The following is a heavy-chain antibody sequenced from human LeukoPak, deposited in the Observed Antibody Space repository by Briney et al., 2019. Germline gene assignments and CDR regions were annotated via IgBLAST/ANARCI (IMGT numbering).Heavy chain of an antibody. Sequence: GGSLRLSCAAAGFTFISYAMSCVRQAPGKGREWVSGITTNGDSTSYADSVKGRFTISRHNSKNTLYLQMNSLRVEETAVYSCAKDIYGDYGGFDYWGQGALVTVSS. D-gene: IGHD4-17*01. J-gene: IGHJ4*02. CDR1: GFTFISYA. CDR2: ITTNGDST. V-gene: IGHV3-23*01. CDR3: AKDIYGDYGGFDY.